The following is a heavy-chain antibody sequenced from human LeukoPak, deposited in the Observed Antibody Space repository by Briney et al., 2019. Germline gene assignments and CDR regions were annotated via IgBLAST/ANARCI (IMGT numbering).Heavy chain of an antibody. V-gene: IGHV1-46*01. Sequence: ASVTVSCKASGYTFTGHHIHWLRQAPGQGLEWMGVISPNDGSTTNAQKFRGRVTMTRDTSTSTVYMELSSLRSEDTAVYYCARDPCIISCYNWFEPWGQGTLVTVSS. CDR1: GYTFTGHH. D-gene: IGHD3-16*01. CDR2: ISPNDGST. J-gene: IGHJ5*02. CDR3: ARDPCIISCYNWFEP.